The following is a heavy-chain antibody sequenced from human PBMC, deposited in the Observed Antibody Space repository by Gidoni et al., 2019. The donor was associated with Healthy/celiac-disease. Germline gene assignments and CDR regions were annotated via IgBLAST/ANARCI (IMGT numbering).Heavy chain of an antibody. CDR2: IIPIFGTA. J-gene: IGHJ6*03. D-gene: IGHD5-18*01. Sequence: EVKKPGSSVKVSCKASGGTFSSYAISWVRQAPGQGLEWMGGIIPIFGTANYAQKFQGRVTITADKSTSTAYMELSSLRSEDTAVYYCARGPYGDYEDRAGYSYGYHYYYYMDVWGKGTTVTVSS. CDR3: ARGPYGDYEDRAGYSYGYHYYYYMDV. V-gene: IGHV1-69*06. CDR1: GGTFSSYA.